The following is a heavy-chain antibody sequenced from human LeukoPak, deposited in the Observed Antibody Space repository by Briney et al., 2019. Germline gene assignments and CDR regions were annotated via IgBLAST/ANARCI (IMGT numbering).Heavy chain of an antibody. CDR2: ISGSGGST. CDR1: GFTVSSNY. J-gene: IGHJ4*02. CDR3: AKDARYYDSSGYYYSPFDY. D-gene: IGHD3-22*01. Sequence: PGGSLRLSCAASGFTVSSNYMSWVRQAPGKGLEWVSAISGSGGSTYYADSVKGRFTISRDNSKNTLYLQMNSLRAEDTAVYYCAKDARYYDSSGYYYSPFDYWGQGTLVTVSS. V-gene: IGHV3-23*01.